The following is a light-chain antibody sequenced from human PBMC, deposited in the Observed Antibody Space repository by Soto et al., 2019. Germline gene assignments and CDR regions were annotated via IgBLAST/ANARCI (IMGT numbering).Light chain of an antibody. CDR3: QQYGSSPST. V-gene: IGKV3-20*01. J-gene: IGKJ1*01. CDR1: QNINRY. CDR2: GAS. Sequence: ESVLTQSPGTLSLSPGERATLSCRASQNINRYLAWYHQKPGQAPRRLIFGASSRATGIPDRFSGSGSGTDFTLTISRLEPEDFAVYYCQQYGSSPSTFGQGTKVDIK.